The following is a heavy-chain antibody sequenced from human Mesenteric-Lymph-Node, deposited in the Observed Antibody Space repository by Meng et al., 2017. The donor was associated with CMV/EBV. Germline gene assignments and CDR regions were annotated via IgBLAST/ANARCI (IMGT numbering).Heavy chain of an antibody. CDR1: GFTFSDYS. V-gene: IGHV3-69-1*02. CDR2: ISSSDYI. J-gene: IGHJ6*02. CDR3: AKDQPEFYYYYGMDV. Sequence: GGSLRLSCTASGFTFSDYSMNWVRQAPGKGLEWVASISSSDYISYADSLRGRFTISRDNAKNSLYLQMNSLRADDAAIYYCAKDQPEFYYYYGMDVWGQGTTVTVSS. D-gene: IGHD1-14*01.